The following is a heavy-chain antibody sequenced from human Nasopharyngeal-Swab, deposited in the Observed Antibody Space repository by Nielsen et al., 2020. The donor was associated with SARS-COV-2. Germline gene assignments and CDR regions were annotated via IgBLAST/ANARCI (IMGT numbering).Heavy chain of an antibody. CDR2: IKSTTDGGTT. J-gene: IGHJ6*03. Sequence: GESLKISCAASGFTFSNAWMSWVRQAPGKGLEWVGRIKSTTDGGTTDYAAPVKGRFTISRDDSKNTLYLQMNSLKTEDTAVYYCTTTTTVTTTYYYYYYYMDVWGKGTTVTVSS. CDR1: GFTFSNAW. D-gene: IGHD4-17*01. CDR3: TTTTTVTTTYYYYYYYMDV. V-gene: IGHV3-15*01.